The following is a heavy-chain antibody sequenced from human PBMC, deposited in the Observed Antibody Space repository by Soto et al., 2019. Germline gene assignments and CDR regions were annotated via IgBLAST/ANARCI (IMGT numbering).Heavy chain of an antibody. J-gene: IGHJ4*02. Sequence: SETLSLTCTVSGGSVSSSTYYWSWIRQPPGKRLEWIGFVYYSGDTSYNPSLKSRVTISVDTSKNQFSLKLSSVTAADTAVYYCARAPGSTNGDGFSDERGQGTLDSVSS. CDR1: GGSVSSSTYY. V-gene: IGHV4-61*01. D-gene: IGHD2-21*01. CDR2: VYYSGDT. CDR3: ARAPGSTNGDGFSDE.